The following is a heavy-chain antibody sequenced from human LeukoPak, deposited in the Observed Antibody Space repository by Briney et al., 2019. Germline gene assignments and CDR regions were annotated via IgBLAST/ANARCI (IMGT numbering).Heavy chain of an antibody. D-gene: IGHD5-18*01. V-gene: IGHV4-39*01. J-gene: IGHJ4*02. Sequence: SETLSLTCTVSGGSISSSSYYWGWIRQPPGKGLEWIGSIYYSGSTYYNPSLKSQVTISVDTSKNQFSLKLSYVTAADTAVYYCARLQPNLFDYWGQGTLVTVS. CDR1: GGSISSSSYY. CDR3: ARLQPNLFDY. CDR2: IYYSGST.